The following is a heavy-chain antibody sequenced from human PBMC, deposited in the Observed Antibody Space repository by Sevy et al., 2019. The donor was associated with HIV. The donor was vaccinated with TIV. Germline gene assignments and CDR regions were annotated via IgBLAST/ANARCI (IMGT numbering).Heavy chain of an antibody. CDR3: ARALAVADNFDY. V-gene: IGHV1-69*13. J-gene: IGHJ4*02. D-gene: IGHD6-19*01. CDR2: IIPIFGTA. Sequence: ASVKVSCKASGGTFSSYAISWVRQAPGQGLEWMGGIIPIFGTANYAQKFQGRVTITADESTSTAYMELSSLRSEDTAVYYCARALAVADNFDYWGQGTLVTVSS. CDR1: GGTFSSYA.